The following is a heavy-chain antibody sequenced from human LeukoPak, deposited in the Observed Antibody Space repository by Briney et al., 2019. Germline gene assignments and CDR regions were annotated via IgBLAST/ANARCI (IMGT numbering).Heavy chain of an antibody. D-gene: IGHD4-17*01. CDR1: GGSFSGYY. V-gene: IGHV4-34*01. CDR3: AREEHGDFYWYFDL. J-gene: IGHJ2*01. CDR2: ISHSGST. Sequence: SETLSLTCAVYGGSFSGYYWSWIRQPPGKGLEWIGEISHSGSTNYNPSLKSRVTISVDTSKNQFSLKLSSVTAADTAVYYCAREEHGDFYWYFDLWGRGTLVTVSS.